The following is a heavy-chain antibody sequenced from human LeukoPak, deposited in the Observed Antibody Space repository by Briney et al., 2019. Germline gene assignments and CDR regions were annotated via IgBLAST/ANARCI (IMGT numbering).Heavy chain of an antibody. CDR2: IYYSGST. V-gene: IGHV4-39*02. Sequence: SETRSLTCTVSGGSISSSSYYWGWIRQPPGKGLEWIGSIYYSGSTYYNPSLKSRVTISVDTSKNQFSLKLSSVTAADTAVYYCARECLQAPPAYEDYDFWSGYYCGWYDWFDPWGQGTLVTVSS. CDR3: ARECLQAPPAYEDYDFWSGYYCGWYDWFDP. J-gene: IGHJ5*02. D-gene: IGHD3-3*01. CDR1: GGSISSSSYY.